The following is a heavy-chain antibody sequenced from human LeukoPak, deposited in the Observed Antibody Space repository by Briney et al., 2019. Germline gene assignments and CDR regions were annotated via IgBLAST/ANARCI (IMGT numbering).Heavy chain of an antibody. V-gene: IGHV1-8*01. CDR1: GYTFTSYD. CDR2: MNPNSGNT. J-gene: IGHJ5*02. Sequence: ALVKVSCKASGYTFTSYDINWVRQATGQGLEWMGWMNPNSGNTGYAQKFQGRVTMTRNTSISTAYMELSSLRSEDTAVYYCARGAVGGIAAAGVVVWFDPWGQGTLVTVSS. CDR3: ARGAVGGIAAAGVVVWFDP. D-gene: IGHD6-13*01.